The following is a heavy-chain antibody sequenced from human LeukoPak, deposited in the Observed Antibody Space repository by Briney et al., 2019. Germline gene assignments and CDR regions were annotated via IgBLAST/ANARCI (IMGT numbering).Heavy chain of an antibody. CDR1: GFDFGSPG. D-gene: IGHD3-16*01. V-gene: IGHV3-33*01. J-gene: IGHJ6*02. CDR3: ARSGPGGMDV. CDR2: IWYDGSNE. Sequence: GGSLRLSCAASGFDFGSPGMYWVRQAPGKGLEWVGVIWYDGSNEYYGDSGKGRFTISRDNSRNTLSLEMNSLTSEDTAVYYCARSGPGGMDVWGQGTTVTVSS.